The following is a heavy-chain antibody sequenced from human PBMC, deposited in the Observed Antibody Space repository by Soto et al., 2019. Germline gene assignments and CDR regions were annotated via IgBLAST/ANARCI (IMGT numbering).Heavy chain of an antibody. CDR3: AMHRYADAFDI. CDR2: IDPSDSYT. D-gene: IGHD2-8*01. J-gene: IGHJ3*02. V-gene: IGHV5-10-1*01. Sequence: PGESLKISCKGSGYSFTSYWISWVHQMPGKCLEWMGRIDPSDSYTNYSPSFQGHVTISADKSISTAYLQWSSLKASDTAMYYCAMHRYADAFDIWGQGTMVTVSS. CDR1: GYSFTSYW.